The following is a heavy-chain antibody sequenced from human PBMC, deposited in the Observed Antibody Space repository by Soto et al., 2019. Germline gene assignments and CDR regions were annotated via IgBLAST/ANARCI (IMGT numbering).Heavy chain of an antibody. CDR3: ARDHRWGYEYGDYGDS. Sequence: EVYLVESGGGVVRPGGSLRLSCAASGFGFDEYGMSWVRQGPGKGLEWVSGINRHGDSTGYADSVKGRFTISRDNAKNSLYLQMNGLRAEGTAFYYCARDHRWGYEYGDYGDSWGQGTLVTVSP. J-gene: IGHJ5*02. V-gene: IGHV3-20*04. CDR2: INRHGDST. D-gene: IGHD4-17*01. CDR1: GFGFDEYG.